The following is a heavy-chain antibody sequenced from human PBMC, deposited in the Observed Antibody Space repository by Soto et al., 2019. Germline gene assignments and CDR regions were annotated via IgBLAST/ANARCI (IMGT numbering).Heavy chain of an antibody. J-gene: IGHJ5*02. V-gene: IGHV3-53*01. CDR1: GFSVINSY. CDR3: AKEGSDGWCHL. CDR2: IYTGGST. Sequence: EEQLVESGGGLIQPGGSLRLSCVGSGFSVINSYVSWVPQAAGQGLEWVSIIYTGGSTYYADSVKGRFTMSRDTSKNTVSLQMNSLRAEDTALYYCAKEGSDGWCHLWGQGTPVTVSS. D-gene: IGHD1-26*01.